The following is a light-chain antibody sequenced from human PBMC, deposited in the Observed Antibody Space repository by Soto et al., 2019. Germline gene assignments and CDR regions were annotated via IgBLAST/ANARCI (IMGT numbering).Light chain of an antibody. CDR1: QSVSNNY. J-gene: IGKJ5*01. CDR2: GAS. CDR3: QQYNYLIT. Sequence: ELVFTQSPGTLSLSPGDRATLSCRASQSVSNNYLAWYQQKPGQATRLLIYGASSRATGIPDRFSGSGSGTDFTLTISRLGPEDFAVYFCQQYNYLITFGQGTRLENK. V-gene: IGKV3-20*01.